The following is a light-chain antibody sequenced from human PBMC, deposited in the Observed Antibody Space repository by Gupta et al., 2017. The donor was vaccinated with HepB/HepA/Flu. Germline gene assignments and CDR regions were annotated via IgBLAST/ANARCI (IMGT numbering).Light chain of an antibody. CDR3: LEAIQTPLT. V-gene: IGKV2-28*01. CDR1: HSLMHSNGYNY. CDR2: LAS. Sequence: DIVMTQSPLSLPVTPGEPASTSCRSSHSLMHSNGYNYLEWYLKKPGQSPQLLIYLASIRACGATDRFSGSGSGKDFRLKISRVEAEAVGVYYCLEAIQTPLTFGGGTRVEIK. J-gene: IGKJ4*01.